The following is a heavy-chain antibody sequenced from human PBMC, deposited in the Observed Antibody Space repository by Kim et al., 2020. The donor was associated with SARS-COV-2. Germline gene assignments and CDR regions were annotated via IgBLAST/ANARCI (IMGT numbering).Heavy chain of an antibody. D-gene: IGHD6-13*01. CDR1: GGSLDYYY. V-gene: IGHV4-34*01. Sequence: SETLSLTCAVSGGSLDYYYWTWIRQPPGKGLEWVGEINQNGRTNYNPSLKSRVTMSLDTSQNQFSLKVTSVSAADTAVYYCARIESSSSWSYFDYWGQGT. J-gene: IGHJ4*02. CDR3: ARIESSSSWSYFDY. CDR2: INQNGRT.